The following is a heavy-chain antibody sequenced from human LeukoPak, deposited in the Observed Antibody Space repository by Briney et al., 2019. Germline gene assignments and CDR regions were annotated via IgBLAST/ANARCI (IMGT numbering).Heavy chain of an antibody. J-gene: IGHJ4*02. CDR3: ARDRSIAAPPGPYYFDY. CDR2: IYTSGST. Sequence: SETLSLTCTVSGGSISSYYWSWIRQPAGKGLEWIGRIYTSGSTNYNPSLKSRVTMSADTSKNQFSLKLSSVTAADTAVYYCARDRSIAAPPGPYYFDYWGQGTLVTVSS. D-gene: IGHD6-6*01. V-gene: IGHV4-4*07. CDR1: GGSISSYY.